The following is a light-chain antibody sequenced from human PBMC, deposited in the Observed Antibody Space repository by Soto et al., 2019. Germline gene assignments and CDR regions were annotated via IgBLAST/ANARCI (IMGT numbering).Light chain of an antibody. Sequence: EVVLTQSPDTLSLPPGESATLSCRASQSISSYLAWYQQKPGQAPRLLIYGASSRATGIPDRFSGSGSGTEFTLTISSLQSEDFAIYYCQQYKNWPRTFGQGTKVDIK. CDR3: QQYKNWPRT. CDR2: GAS. J-gene: IGKJ1*01. V-gene: IGKV3D-15*01. CDR1: QSISSY.